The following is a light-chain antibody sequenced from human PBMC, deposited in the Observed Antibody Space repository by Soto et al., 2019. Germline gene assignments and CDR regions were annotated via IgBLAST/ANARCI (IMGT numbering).Light chain of an antibody. CDR3: QQYNSYWT. Sequence: DIQMTQSPSTLSASVGDRVTITCRASQSISSWLAWYQQKPGKAPKLLIYKASSLESGVPSRFTGSGSSTDFTLTISSLQPDDFATYYCQQYNSYWTFGQGTTVEIK. CDR1: QSISSW. J-gene: IGKJ1*01. CDR2: KAS. V-gene: IGKV1-5*03.